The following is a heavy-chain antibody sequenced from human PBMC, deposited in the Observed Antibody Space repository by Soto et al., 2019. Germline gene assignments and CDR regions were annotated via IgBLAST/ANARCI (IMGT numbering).Heavy chain of an antibody. CDR3: ARVEPGYCSGGSCYSPYYYYGMDV. V-gene: IGHV4-34*01. CDR1: GGSFSGYY. J-gene: IGHJ6*02. D-gene: IGHD2-15*01. Sequence: SETLSLTCAVYGGSFSGYYWSWIRQPPGEGLEWIGEINHSGSTNYNPSLKSRVTISVDTSKNQFSLKLSSVTAADTAVYYCARVEPGYCSGGSCYSPYYYYGMDVWGQGTTVTVSS. CDR2: INHSGST.